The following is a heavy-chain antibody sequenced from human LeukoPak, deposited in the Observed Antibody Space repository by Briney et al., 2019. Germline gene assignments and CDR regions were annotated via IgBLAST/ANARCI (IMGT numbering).Heavy chain of an antibody. V-gene: IGHV3-66*01. CDR2: LYSDGTT. D-gene: IGHD2-15*01. CDR1: GFTVSDNY. CDR3: AREGLVADYFDY. Sequence: GGSLRLSCAASGFTVSDNYMSWVRQAPGKGLEWVSVLYSDGTTYYADSVKGRFTISRDNAKNSLYLQMNSLRAEDTAVYYCAREGLVADYFDYWGQGTLVTVSS. J-gene: IGHJ4*02.